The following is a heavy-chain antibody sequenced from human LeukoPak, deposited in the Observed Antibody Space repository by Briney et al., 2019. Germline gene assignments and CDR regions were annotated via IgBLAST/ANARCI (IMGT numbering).Heavy chain of an antibody. CDR1: GGSFSGYY. J-gene: IGHJ4*02. CDR3: ARSPPIYDFWSGYYRRRNTYYFDY. CDR2: INHSGST. V-gene: IGHV4-34*01. Sequence: SETLSLTCAVYGGSFSGYYWSWIRQPPGKGLEWIGEINHSGSTNYNPSLKSRVTISVDTSKNQFSLKLSSVTAADTAMYYCARSPPIYDFWSGYYRRRNTYYFDYWGQGTLVTVSS. D-gene: IGHD3-3*01.